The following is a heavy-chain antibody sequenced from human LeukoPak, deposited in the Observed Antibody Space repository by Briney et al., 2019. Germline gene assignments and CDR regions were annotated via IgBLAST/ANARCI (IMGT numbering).Heavy chain of an antibody. CDR2: INPNGDYT. J-gene: IGHJ4*02. Sequence: VXVSCKASGFTFSSHFMHWVRQAPGQGLEWIGVINPNGDYTTYAQKFRGRLTMTRDTSTSTVYMELSSLTSEDTAVFYCARDRGTFGADYWGQGTLVTVSS. CDR3: ARDRGTFGADY. V-gene: IGHV1-46*01. CDR1: GFTFSSHF. D-gene: IGHD2/OR15-2a*01.